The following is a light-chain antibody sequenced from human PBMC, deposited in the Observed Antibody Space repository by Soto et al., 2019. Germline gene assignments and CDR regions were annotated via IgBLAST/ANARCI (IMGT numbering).Light chain of an antibody. J-gene: IGLJ1*01. CDR3: CSFTGSSFV. Sequence: QYALTQPRSVSGSPGQSVTISCAGSSSDIGGYDYVSWYQKHPDKVPKLLVYDVFMRPSGVPDRFSGSKSGNTASLTISGLQAEDHADYYCCSFTGSSFVFGTGTKLTVL. CDR1: SSDIGGYDY. CDR2: DVF. V-gene: IGLV2-11*01.